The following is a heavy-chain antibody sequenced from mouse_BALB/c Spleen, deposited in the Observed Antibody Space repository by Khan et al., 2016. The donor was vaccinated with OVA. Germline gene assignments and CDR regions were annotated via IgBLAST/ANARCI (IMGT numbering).Heavy chain of an antibody. V-gene: IGHV2-9*02. CDR1: GFSLTSYG. CDR2: IWTGGST. CDR3: ARYYGNYEWYFDV. Sequence: VQLQESGPGLVAPSQSLSITCTVSGFSLTSYGVHWVRQPPGKGLEWLGVIWTGGSTNYNSALMSRLSISKDNSKSQVFLKMNSLQTDDTAMYYCARYYGNYEWYFDVWGAGTTVTVSS. J-gene: IGHJ1*01. D-gene: IGHD2-1*01.